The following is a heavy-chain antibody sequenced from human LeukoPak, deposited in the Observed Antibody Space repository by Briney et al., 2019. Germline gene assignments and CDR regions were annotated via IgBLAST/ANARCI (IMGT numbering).Heavy chain of an antibody. D-gene: IGHD5-12*01. V-gene: IGHV3-21*01. CDR2: ISSSSSYI. CDR3: ARSPYSGYDSPGGGGMDV. Sequence: GGSLRLSCAASGFTFSSYSVNWVRQAPGKGLEWVSSISSSSSYIYYADSVKGRFTISRDNAKNSLYLQMNSLRAEDTAVYYCARSPYSGYDSPGGGGMDVWGQGTTVTVSS. CDR1: GFTFSSYS. J-gene: IGHJ6*02.